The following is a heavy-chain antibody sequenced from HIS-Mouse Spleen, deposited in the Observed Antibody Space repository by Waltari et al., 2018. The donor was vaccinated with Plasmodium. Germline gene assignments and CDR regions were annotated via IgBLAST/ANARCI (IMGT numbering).Heavy chain of an antibody. CDR1: GGSISSSSYY. J-gene: IGHJ4*02. CDR2: IYYSGST. V-gene: IGHV4-39*01. D-gene: IGHD1-26*01. CDR3: ARRGGSYYYFDY. Sequence: QLQLKESAPGLVKPSETLSPPCTVSGGSISSSSYYWGWIRQPPGKGLGWIGSIYYSGSTYYNPSLKSRVTISVDTSKNQFSLKLSSVTAADTAVYYCARRGGSYYYFDYWGQGTLVTVSS.